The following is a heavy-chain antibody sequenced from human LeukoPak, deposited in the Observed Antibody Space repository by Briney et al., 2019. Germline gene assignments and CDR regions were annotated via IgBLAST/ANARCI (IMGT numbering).Heavy chain of an antibody. Sequence: PGGSLRLSCAASGFTFSSYAMSWVRQAPGKGLEWVSAISGSGGSTYYADSVKGRFTISRDNSKNTLYLQMNSLRAEDTAVYYCAKDRITMVRGVINAYYMDVWGKGTTVTVSS. CDR3: AKDRITMVRGVINAYYMDV. D-gene: IGHD3-10*01. J-gene: IGHJ6*03. CDR1: GFTFSSYA. V-gene: IGHV3-23*01. CDR2: ISGSGGST.